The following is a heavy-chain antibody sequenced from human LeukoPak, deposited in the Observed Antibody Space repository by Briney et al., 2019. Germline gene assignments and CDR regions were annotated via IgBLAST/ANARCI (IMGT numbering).Heavy chain of an antibody. CDR2: IYSGDST. J-gene: IGHJ3*02. D-gene: IGHD4-17*01. CDR1: GFTVSSNY. Sequence: GGSLRLSCAASGFTVSSNYMSWVRQAPGKGLEWVSVIYSGDSTNYADSVKGRFTISRDSSKNTLYLQMNSLRAEDTAVYYCARWGTDYGDAFDNWGQGTMVIVSS. CDR3: ARWGTDYGDAFDN. V-gene: IGHV3-66*02.